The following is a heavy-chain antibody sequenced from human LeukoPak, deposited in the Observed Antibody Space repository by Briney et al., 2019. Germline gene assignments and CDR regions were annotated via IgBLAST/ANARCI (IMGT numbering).Heavy chain of an antibody. Sequence: GGSLRLSCAASGFTSSSYAMSWVRQAPGKGLEWVSAISGSGGSTYYADSVKGRFTISRDNSKNTLYLQMNSLRAEDTAVYYCAKGGARKDSISYFDYWGQGTLVTVSS. J-gene: IGHJ4*02. CDR1: GFTSSSYA. D-gene: IGHD5-12*01. V-gene: IGHV3-23*01. CDR2: ISGSGGST. CDR3: AKGGARKDSISYFDY.